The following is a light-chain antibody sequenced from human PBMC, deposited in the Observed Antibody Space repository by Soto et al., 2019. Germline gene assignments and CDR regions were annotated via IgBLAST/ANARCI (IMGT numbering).Light chain of an antibody. CDR1: STDVDGYDY. V-gene: IGLV2-14*03. Sequence: QSALTQPASVSGSPGQSITISCTGASTDVDGYDYVSWYQQHPGQAPKLMIFDVNKRPSGISNRFSGSKSGDTASLTISGLQSEDDADYYCSSYTSSAPFYVFGTGTKVTVL. CDR2: DVN. J-gene: IGLJ1*01. CDR3: SSYTSSAPFYV.